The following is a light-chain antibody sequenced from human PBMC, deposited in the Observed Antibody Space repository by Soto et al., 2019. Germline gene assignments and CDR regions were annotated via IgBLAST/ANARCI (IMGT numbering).Light chain of an antibody. CDR2: KVS. CDR1: RSLVHRDGIAY. CDR3: MQGTHWPIT. Sequence: DVVMTQSPLSLSLTFGQPASIFCGYNRSLVHRDGIAYFSWFQQRPGRSPRRLIYKVSNRDSGVPARFSGSGSGTDFALKISRVEAEDVGVYYCMQGTHWPITFGQGTRLEIK. V-gene: IGKV2-30*02. J-gene: IGKJ5*01.